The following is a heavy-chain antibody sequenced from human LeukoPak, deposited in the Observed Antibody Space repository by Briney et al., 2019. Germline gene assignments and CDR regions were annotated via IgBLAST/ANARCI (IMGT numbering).Heavy chain of an antibody. J-gene: IGHJ5*02. V-gene: IGHV4-61*02. CDR2: IYSSGST. CDR1: GGLISSGSYY. Sequence: SETLSLTCTVSGGLISSGSYYWSWIRQPAGKGLEWIGRIYSSGSTNYNPALRSRLTISVDTSKNQFSLKLSSVTAADTAVYYCARLTSPWGQGTLVTVSS. CDR3: ARLTSP.